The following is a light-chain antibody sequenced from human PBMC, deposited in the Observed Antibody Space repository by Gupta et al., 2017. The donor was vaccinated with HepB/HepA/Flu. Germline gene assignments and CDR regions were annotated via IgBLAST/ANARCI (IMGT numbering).Light chain of an antibody. CDR2: KAS. CDR1: QTINTW. J-gene: IGKJ2*01. Sequence: DIQMTQSPSTLSASVGDRVTITCPASQTINTWLAWYQQKPGKAPNLLIYKASSLQSGVPSRFSGGGSGTEFTLTISSLQPDDSATYHCQQDNSLPYTFGQGTKLEIK. V-gene: IGKV1-5*03. CDR3: QQDNSLPYT.